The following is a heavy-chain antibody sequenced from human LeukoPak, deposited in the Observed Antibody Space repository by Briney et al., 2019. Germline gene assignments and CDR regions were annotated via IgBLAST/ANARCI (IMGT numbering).Heavy chain of an antibody. J-gene: IGHJ4*02. D-gene: IGHD4-17*01. Sequence: GGSLRLSCAASGFTFSSYDMHWVRQATGKGLEWVSAIGTAGDTYYPGSVKGRFTISRENAKNSLYLQMNSLRAGDTAVYYCARVGHDYGADYWGQGTLVTVSS. CDR3: ARVGHDYGADY. CDR1: GFTFSSYD. CDR2: IGTAGDT. V-gene: IGHV3-13*01.